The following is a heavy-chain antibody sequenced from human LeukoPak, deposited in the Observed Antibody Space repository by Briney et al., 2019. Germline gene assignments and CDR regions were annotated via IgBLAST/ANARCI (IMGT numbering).Heavy chain of an antibody. V-gene: IGHV4-4*02. J-gene: IGHJ4*02. Sequence: PGGSLRLSCAASGLTFSNAWMSWVRQAPGKGLEWIGSIYYSGSTYYNPSLKSRVTISLDMSKNQFSLKVNSVTAADTAVYYCASRGSQSLGRFDYWGQGTLVTVSS. CDR2: IYYSGST. CDR1: GLTFSNAW. CDR3: ASRGSQSLGRFDY. D-gene: IGHD1-26*01.